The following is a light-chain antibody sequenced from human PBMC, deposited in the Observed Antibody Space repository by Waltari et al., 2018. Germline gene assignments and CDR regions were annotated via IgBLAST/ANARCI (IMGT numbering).Light chain of an antibody. CDR1: QSIATN. CDR3: QQYNRWPPIT. Sequence: EVVMTQSPDTLSVPPGGRATLSCRASQSIATNLAWYQQRRGQAPRLLIFDASTRATSISGMFSGSGSGTEFTLTISSLQSDDSAVYYCQQYNRWPPITFGQGTRLEIK. J-gene: IGKJ5*01. CDR2: DAS. V-gene: IGKV3-15*01.